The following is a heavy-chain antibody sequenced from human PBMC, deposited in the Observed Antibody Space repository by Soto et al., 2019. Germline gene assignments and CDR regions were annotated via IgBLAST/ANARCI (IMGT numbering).Heavy chain of an antibody. CDR1: GESVSSDSAA. CDR3: ARFSSSGSRQRKDDY. J-gene: IGHJ4*02. Sequence: SQTLSLTCAISGESVSSDSAAWNWIRQSPSRGLEWLGRTYYRSKWYNDYAVSVNGRITINPDTSKNHFSLQLNSVTPEDTAVYYCARFSSSGSRQRKDDYWGQGTLVTVSS. CDR2: TYYRSKWYN. V-gene: IGHV6-1*01. D-gene: IGHD3-22*01.